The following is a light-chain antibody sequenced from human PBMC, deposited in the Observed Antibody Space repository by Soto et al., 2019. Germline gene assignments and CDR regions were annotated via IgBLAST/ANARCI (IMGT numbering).Light chain of an antibody. CDR3: QHYNNWPL. J-gene: IGKJ3*01. CDR1: KSVSIN. V-gene: IGKV3-15*01. CDR2: GAS. Sequence: EIVMTQSPATRSVFPGERATLSCRASKSVSINLAWYQQKPGQAPRLLIYGASTRATGIPARFSGSGSGTEFTLTISSLQSEDFAVYYCQHYNNWPLFGPGTKVDIK.